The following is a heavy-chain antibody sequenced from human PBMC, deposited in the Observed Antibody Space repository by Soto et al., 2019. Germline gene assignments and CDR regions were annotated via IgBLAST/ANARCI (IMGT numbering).Heavy chain of an antibody. J-gene: IGHJ5*02. CDR2: IFYDGSNK. Sequence: GGPLRLSCAASGFTFSSHGMHWVRQAPGKGLEWVAVIFYDGSNKYSGDSVKGRFTISRDNSRRTLYLEMTSLRADDTAVYYFARDSALGTTSLFDPWGQGTLVTVSS. CDR3: ARDSALGTTSLFDP. D-gene: IGHD1-7*01. V-gene: IGHV3-33*01. CDR1: GFTFSSHG.